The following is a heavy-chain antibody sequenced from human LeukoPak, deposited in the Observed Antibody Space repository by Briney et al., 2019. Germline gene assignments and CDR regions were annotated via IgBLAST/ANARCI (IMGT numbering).Heavy chain of an antibody. CDR2: IYYSGST. Sequence: SETLSLTCTVSGGSISSYYWNWIRQPPGKGLEWIGHIYYSGSTKYNPSIKSRVTISVDTSKNQFSLKLSSVTAADTAVYYCARDRAVTDVDYYYGMDVWGQGTTVTVSS. D-gene: IGHD4-11*01. CDR1: GGSISSYY. V-gene: IGHV4-59*01. J-gene: IGHJ6*02. CDR3: ARDRAVTDVDYYYGMDV.